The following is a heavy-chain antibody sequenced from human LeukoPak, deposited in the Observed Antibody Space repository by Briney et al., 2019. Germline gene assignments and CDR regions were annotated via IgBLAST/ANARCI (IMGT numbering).Heavy chain of an antibody. CDR3: AATQEGVDY. Sequence: GGSLRLSCAASGFTFSSYAMTWVRQAPDKGLEWVSAISGSDGSTYYADSVKGRFTISRDNSNNTLYLQMNSLRAEDTAVYYCAATQEGVDYWGQGTLVTVSS. J-gene: IGHJ4*02. CDR2: ISGSDGST. D-gene: IGHD3-16*01. CDR1: GFTFSSYA. V-gene: IGHV3-23*01.